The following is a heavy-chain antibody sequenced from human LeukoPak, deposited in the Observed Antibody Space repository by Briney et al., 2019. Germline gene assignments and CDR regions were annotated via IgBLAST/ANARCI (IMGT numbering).Heavy chain of an antibody. CDR3: ARQASVAVRSSVGY. D-gene: IGHD6-6*01. CDR1: EFSISSGYY. V-gene: IGHV4-38-2*01. J-gene: IGHJ4*02. CDR2: IYHSGST. Sequence: PSETLSLTCGVSEFSISSGYYWGWIRQPPGKGLEWIGNIYHSGSTNYNPSLKSRVTISVDTSENQFSLKLSSVTAADTAVYYCARQASVAVRSSVGYWGPGTLITVSS.